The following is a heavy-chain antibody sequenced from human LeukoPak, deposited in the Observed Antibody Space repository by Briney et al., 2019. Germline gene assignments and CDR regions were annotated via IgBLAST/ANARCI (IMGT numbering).Heavy chain of an antibody. CDR3: AKGSPEKYYLFDY. J-gene: IGHJ4*02. CDR1: GFTFSSYA. Sequence: GGSLRLSCAASGFTFSSYAMSWVRQAPGKGLEWVSAISDSGGRTYSADSVKDRFSVSRDNSKNTLYLQMNSLRAEDTAVYYCAKGSPEKYYLFDYWGQGVLVTVSS. CDR2: ISDSGGRT. D-gene: IGHD2/OR15-2a*01. V-gene: IGHV3-23*01.